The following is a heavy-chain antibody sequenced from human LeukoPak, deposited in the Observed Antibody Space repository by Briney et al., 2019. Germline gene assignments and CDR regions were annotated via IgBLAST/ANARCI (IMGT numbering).Heavy chain of an antibody. V-gene: IGHV4-59*01. CDR1: GGSISSYY. J-gene: IGHJ5*02. Sequence: ETLSLTCTVSGGSISSYYWSWIRQPPGKGLEWIGHIYYSGSTNYNPSLKSRVTISVDTSKNQFSLKLSSVTAADTAVYYCASGAYYYGSGTGWFDPWGQGTLVTVSS. CDR3: ASGAYYYGSGTGWFDP. D-gene: IGHD3-10*01. CDR2: IYYSGST.